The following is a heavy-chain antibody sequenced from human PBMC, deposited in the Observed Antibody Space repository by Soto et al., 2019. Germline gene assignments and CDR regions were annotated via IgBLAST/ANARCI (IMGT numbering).Heavy chain of an antibody. CDR3: ARDQSGFDY. V-gene: IGHV3-30-3*01. J-gene: IGHJ4*02. Sequence: QVQLVESGGGVVQPGRSLRLSCAASGFTFSSYAMHWVRQAPGKGLEWVAVISYDGSNKYYADSVKGRFTISRDNSKNTLYLQMNSLRAVDTAVYYCARDQSGFDYWGQGTLVTVSS. CDR2: ISYDGSNK. CDR1: GFTFSSYA. D-gene: IGHD3-10*01.